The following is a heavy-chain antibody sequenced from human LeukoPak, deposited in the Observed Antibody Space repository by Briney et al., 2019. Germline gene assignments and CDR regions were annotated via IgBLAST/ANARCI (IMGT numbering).Heavy chain of an antibody. CDR2: IYTSGST. V-gene: IGHV4-4*07. CDR1: GGSISSYY. D-gene: IGHD3-10*01. J-gene: IGHJ5*02. Sequence: SETLSLTCTVSGGSISSYYWSWIRQPAGKGLEWIGRIYTSGSTNYNPSLKSRVTMSVDTSKNQFSLKLSSVTAADTAVYYCARDGTYYYGSGNNWFDPWGRGTLVTVSS. CDR3: ARDGTYYYGSGNNWFDP.